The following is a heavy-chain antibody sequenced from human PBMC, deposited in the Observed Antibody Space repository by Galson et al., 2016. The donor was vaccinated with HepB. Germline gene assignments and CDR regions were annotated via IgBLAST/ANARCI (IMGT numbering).Heavy chain of an antibody. J-gene: IGHJ4*02. CDR3: AKERRGYYHEH. V-gene: IGHV3-30*18. D-gene: IGHD3-3*01. Sequence: SLRLSCAASGFRFSNFAMHWVRQAPGKGLEWVSIIAYDGRYKYYSDSVKGRFTISIDDSRNTLYLQMNSLRTEDTGVYFCAKERRGYYHEHWGQGTLVTVSS. CDR2: IAYDGRYK. CDR1: GFRFSNFA.